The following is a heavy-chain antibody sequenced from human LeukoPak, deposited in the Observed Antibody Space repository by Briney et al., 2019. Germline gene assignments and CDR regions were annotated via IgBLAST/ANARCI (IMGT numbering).Heavy chain of an antibody. D-gene: IGHD2-8*01. CDR3: AHVYCTTSVCYQSPFDV. CDR2: DYWDDDK. J-gene: IGHJ3*01. V-gene: IGHV2-5*02. CDR1: EFAFSTSGAA. Sequence: SSHTLSKPSQTLTLTCSFSEFAFSTSGAAVGWIRQPHGNALEWLDLDYWDDDKRSSPILKTKTTITRDTCENPVVLTVTDQPHLDTATYYCAHVYCTTSVCYQSPFDVWGQGTMVTVSS.